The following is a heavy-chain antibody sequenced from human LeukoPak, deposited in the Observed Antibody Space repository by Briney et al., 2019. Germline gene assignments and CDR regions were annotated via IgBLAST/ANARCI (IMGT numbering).Heavy chain of an antibody. CDR3: AREDDYGGNFDY. D-gene: IGHD4-23*01. J-gene: IGHJ4*02. CDR2: IYSGGST. V-gene: IGHV3-66*02. Sequence: GGSLRLSCAASGFTVSSNYMSWVRQAPGKGLEWVSVIYSGGSTYYADSVKGRFTISRDNSKNTLYLQMNSLRAEDTAVYYRAREDDYGGNFDYWGQGTLVTVSS. CDR1: GFTVSSNY.